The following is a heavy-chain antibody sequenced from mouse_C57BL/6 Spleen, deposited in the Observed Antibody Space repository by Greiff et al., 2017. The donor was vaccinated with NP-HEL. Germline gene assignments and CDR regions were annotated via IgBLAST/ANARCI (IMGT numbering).Heavy chain of an antibody. J-gene: IGHJ4*01. CDR2: ISSGSSTI. CDR1: GFTFSDYG. V-gene: IGHV5-17*01. CDR3: ARPIYYYGSSHYAMDY. D-gene: IGHD1-1*01. Sequence: EVKLMESGGGLVKPGGSLKLSCAASGFTFSDYGMHWVRQAPEKGLEWVAYISSGSSTIYSADTVKGRFTISRDNAKNTLFLQMTSLRSEDTAMYYCARPIYYYGSSHYAMDYWGQGTSVTVSS.